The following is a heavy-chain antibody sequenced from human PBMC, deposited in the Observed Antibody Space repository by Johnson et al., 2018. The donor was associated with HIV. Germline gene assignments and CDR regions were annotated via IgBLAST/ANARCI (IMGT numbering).Heavy chain of an antibody. CDR3: TTPSGSYVSSYDAFDI. D-gene: IGHD1-26*01. CDR1: VFTFSNAW. Sequence: VQLVESGGGLVQPGGSLRLSCAASVFTFSNAWMSWVRQAPGKGLEWVGRIKSKTDGGTTDYAAPVKGRFTISRDDSKNTLYLQMNSLKTEDTAVYYCTTPSGSYVSSYDAFDIWGQGTMVTVSS. J-gene: IGHJ3*02. CDR2: IKSKTDGGTT. V-gene: IGHV3-15*01.